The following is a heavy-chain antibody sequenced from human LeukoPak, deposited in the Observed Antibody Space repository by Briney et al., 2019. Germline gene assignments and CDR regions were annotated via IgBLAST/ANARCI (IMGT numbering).Heavy chain of an antibody. J-gene: IGHJ4*02. CDR2: MHYSGNT. D-gene: IGHD2-2*01. CDR3: AALGFCSSSSCSPLFY. Sequence: SETLSLTCTVSGDSISSGDYYWGWIRQPAGKGLEWIGYMHYSGNTNYNPSLKSRVTISVDTSKNQFSLKLSSVTAADTAVYYCAALGFCSSSSCSPLFYWGQGTLVTVSS. CDR1: GDSISSGDYY. V-gene: IGHV4-61*10.